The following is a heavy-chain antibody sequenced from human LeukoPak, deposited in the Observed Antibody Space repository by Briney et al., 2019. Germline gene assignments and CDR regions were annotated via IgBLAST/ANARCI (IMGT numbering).Heavy chain of an antibody. CDR2: ISGGGGST. V-gene: IGHV3-23*01. CDR3: AKFFDILTGYFDS. D-gene: IGHD3-9*01. CDR1: GFIFSSYA. J-gene: IGHJ4*02. Sequence: GGSLRLSCAASGFIFSSYAMSWVRQSPGKRLEWVSAISGGGGSTHYADSVKGRFTISRDNSKNTLYLQMNSLRADDTAVYYCAKFFDILTGYFDSWGQGTLVTVSS.